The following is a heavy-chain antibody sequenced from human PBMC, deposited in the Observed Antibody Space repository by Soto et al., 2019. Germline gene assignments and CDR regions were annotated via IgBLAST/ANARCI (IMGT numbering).Heavy chain of an antibody. D-gene: IGHD2-2*01. CDR1: VFTFISYE. J-gene: IGHJ4*02. CDR2: ISSAGDSS. Sequence: GGSLRLACASSVFTFISYEMKWVRQAPGKTLEWVSYISSAGDSSYYADSVKSRFTISRDNAKSSLYLQMNSLRVEDTAVYYCARVYCSTTTCHVQAFDSWGQGTLVTVSS. V-gene: IGHV3-48*03. CDR3: ARVYCSTTTCHVQAFDS.